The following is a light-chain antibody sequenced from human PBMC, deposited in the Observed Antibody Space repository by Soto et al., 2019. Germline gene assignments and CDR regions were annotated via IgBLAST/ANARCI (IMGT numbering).Light chain of an antibody. Sequence: QSALTQPTSVSGSPGQSINIYCTGNSSDIGAFDYVSWYQQHPGKAPRLLIHGVRNRPPGISSRFSGSKSGLTASLTISGLRAEDEADYYCSPFTTTRFYSFGPGTKFTVL. CDR3: SPFTTTRFYS. CDR1: SSDIGAFDY. V-gene: IGLV2-14*01. J-gene: IGLJ1*01. CDR2: GVR.